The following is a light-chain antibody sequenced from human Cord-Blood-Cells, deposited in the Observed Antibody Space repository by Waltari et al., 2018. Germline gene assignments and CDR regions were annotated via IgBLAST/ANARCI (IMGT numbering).Light chain of an antibody. CDR1: QSVSSSY. Sequence: EIVLTQSPGTLSLSPGERAHLSCRASQSVSSSYLAWYQQKPGQAPRLLISGASSRATGIPDRFSGSGSGTDFTLTISRLEPEDFAVYYCQQYGSSPPITFGQGTRLEIK. CDR2: GAS. CDR3: QQYGSSPPIT. V-gene: IGKV3-20*01. J-gene: IGKJ5*01.